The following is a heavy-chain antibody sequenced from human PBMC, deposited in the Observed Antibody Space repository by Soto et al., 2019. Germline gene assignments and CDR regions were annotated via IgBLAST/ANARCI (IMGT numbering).Heavy chain of an antibody. Sequence: PSETLSLTCAVYGGSFSGYYWSWIRQPPGKGLEWIGEINHSGSTNYNPSLKSRVTISVDTSKNQFSLKLSSVTAADTAVYYCAREGYDGMDVWGQGTTVTVSS. J-gene: IGHJ6*02. CDR2: INHSGST. CDR3: AREGYDGMDV. CDR1: GGSFSGYY. D-gene: IGHD6-13*01. V-gene: IGHV4-34*01.